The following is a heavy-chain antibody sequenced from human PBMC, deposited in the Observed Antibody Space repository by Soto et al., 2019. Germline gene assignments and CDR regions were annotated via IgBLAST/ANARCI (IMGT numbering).Heavy chain of an antibody. J-gene: IGHJ4*02. Sequence: QLQLQESGPGLGKPSETLSLTCTVSGGSISSSSYFWGWIRQPPGKGLEWIGSIYYSGSTYYNPSLKSRVTISVDTSKTHFSLKLSSVTAADTAVYFCARHGGSGVDYWGQGTLVTVSS. V-gene: IGHV4-39*01. D-gene: IGHD6-19*01. CDR3: ARHGGSGVDY. CDR2: IYYSGST. CDR1: GGSISSSSYF.